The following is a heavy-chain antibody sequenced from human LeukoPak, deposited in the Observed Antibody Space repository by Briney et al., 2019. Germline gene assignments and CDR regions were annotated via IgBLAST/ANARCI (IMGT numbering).Heavy chain of an antibody. CDR2: IWYDGSNK. J-gene: IGHJ4*02. CDR3: ARGGGTARSFNY. D-gene: IGHD6-6*01. Sequence: SCKASGYTFTAYYMHWVRQAPGKGLEWVAVIWYDGSNKYYADSVKGRFTISRDNSKNTLYLQMNSLRAEDTAVYYCARGGGTARSFNYWGQGTLVTVSS. V-gene: IGHV3-33*01. CDR1: GYTFTAYY.